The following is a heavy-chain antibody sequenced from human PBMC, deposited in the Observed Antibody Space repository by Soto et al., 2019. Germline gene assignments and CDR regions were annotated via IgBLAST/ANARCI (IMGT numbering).Heavy chain of an antibody. Sequence: ESVGGVVQPGRSLRLSCAVSGFTFSSYGMHWVRQAPGKGLEWVAVISYDGSNKYYADSVKGRFTISRDNSKNTLYLQMNSLRAEDTAVYYCAKGEYYYGSGSPYYGMDVWGQGTTVTVSS. CDR1: GFTFSSYG. J-gene: IGHJ6*02. CDR2: ISYDGSNK. V-gene: IGHV3-30*18. CDR3: AKGEYYYGSGSPYYGMDV. D-gene: IGHD3-10*01.